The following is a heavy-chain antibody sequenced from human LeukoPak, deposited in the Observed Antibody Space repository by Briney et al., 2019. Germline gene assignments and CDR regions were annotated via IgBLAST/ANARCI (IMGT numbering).Heavy chain of an antibody. V-gene: IGHV3-7*05. CDR1: GFTFSTYW. D-gene: IGHD6-13*01. CDR2: IKHDGSDK. Sequence: PVGSLRLSCAASGFTFSTYWMSWVRQAPGKGLEWVASIKHDGSDKYYVDSVKGRFTISRDNAKNSLYLQMNSLRVEDTAVYYCAKPHSSPNWFDPWGQGSLVTDSS. CDR3: AKPHSSPNWFDP. J-gene: IGHJ5*01.